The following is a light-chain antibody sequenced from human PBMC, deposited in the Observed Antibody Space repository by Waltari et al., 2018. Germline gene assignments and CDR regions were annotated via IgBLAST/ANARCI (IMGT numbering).Light chain of an antibody. V-gene: IGKV3-20*01. CDR1: QSLSIY. Sequence: EIVLTQSPGTLSLSPGERATLSCRASQSLSIYLAWYQQKPLRTPMLLIYHASSRATGVPDRFSGSGSGTDFSLTISRLEPEDFAVYYCQHYVSLPVTFGQGTKVEIK. CDR2: HAS. CDR3: QHYVSLPVT. J-gene: IGKJ1*01.